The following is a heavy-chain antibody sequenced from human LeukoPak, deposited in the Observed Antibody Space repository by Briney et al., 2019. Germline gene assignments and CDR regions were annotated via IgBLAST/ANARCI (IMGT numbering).Heavy chain of an antibody. D-gene: IGHD3-22*01. CDR2: INHSGST. CDR3: ARQVQPDHYYAAVDWYFDL. CDR1: GGSISSGDYY. J-gene: IGHJ2*01. Sequence: SETLSLTCTVSGGSISSGDYYWSWIRQPPGKGLEWIGEINHSGSTNYNPSLKSRVTISVDTSKNQFSLKLSSVTAADTAVYYCARQVQPDHYYAAVDWYFDLWGRGTLVTVSS. V-gene: IGHV4-39*01.